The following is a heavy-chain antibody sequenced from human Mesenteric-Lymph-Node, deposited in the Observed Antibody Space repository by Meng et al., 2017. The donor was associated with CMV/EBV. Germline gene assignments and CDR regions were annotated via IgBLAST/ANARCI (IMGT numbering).Heavy chain of an antibody. CDR3: ARGPFGISIFGANSPRWFDP. J-gene: IGHJ5*02. Sequence: SLSAYYWSWIRQPPGKGLEWIGEINHSGSTNYNPSLKSRVTISVETSNNQFSLTMTSLTAADTAVYYCARGPFGISIFGANSPRWFDPWGQGSLVTVSS. CDR2: INHSGST. V-gene: IGHV4-34*01. D-gene: IGHD3-3*01. CDR1: SLSAYY.